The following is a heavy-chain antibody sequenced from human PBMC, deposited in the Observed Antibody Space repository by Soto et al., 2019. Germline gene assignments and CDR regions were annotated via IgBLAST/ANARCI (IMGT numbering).Heavy chain of an antibody. J-gene: IGHJ4*02. CDR2: TWYEGSNK. V-gene: IGHV3-33*01. D-gene: IGHD6-13*01. CDR3: ARDGSSSSWTETGTHLDY. CDR1: GFTFSSYG. Sequence: QVQLVESGGGVVQPGRSLRLSCAASGFTFSSYGVHWVRQAPGKGLAWVAGTWYEGSNKYYPDSVKGRVTISRDNSKNTLYLQMNSLRAEDTAVYYCARDGSSSSWTETGTHLDYRCQGTLLTVSS.